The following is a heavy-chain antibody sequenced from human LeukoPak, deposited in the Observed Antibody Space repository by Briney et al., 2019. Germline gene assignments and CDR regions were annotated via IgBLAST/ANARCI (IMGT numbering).Heavy chain of an antibody. J-gene: IGHJ4*02. Sequence: PSETLSLTCTVSGGSISSSSYYWGWIRQPPGKGLEWIGSIYYSGSTYYNPSLKSRVTISVDTSKNQFSLKLSSVTAADTAVYYCARGYGGNSGLDYWGQGTLVTVSS. V-gene: IGHV4-39*07. CDR1: GGSISSSSYY. CDR2: IYYSGST. CDR3: ARGYGGNSGLDY. D-gene: IGHD4-23*01.